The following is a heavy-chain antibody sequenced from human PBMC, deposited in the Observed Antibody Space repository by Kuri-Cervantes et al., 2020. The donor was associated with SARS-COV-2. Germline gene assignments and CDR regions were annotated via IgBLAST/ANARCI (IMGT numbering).Heavy chain of an antibody. Sequence: LRLSCTVSCGAISSGGYYWSWIRQPPGKGLEWIGYIYQSGRTYYNPSLKTLVTISVDRSKNQCSLKLSSVAAADTAVYYWARVVTGAFDIWGQGTMVTVS. V-gene: IGHV4-30-2*01. CDR2: IYQSGRT. CDR3: ARVVTGAFDI. CDR1: CGAISSGGYY. J-gene: IGHJ3*02. D-gene: IGHD5-18*01.